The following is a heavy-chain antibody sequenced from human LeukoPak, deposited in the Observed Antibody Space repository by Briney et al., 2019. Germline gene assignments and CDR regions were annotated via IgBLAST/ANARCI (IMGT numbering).Heavy chain of an antibody. J-gene: IGHJ4*02. Sequence: VWSLRLSWAASGFSFSSYWMSWVRQAPGEGLEWVANIKKDGSEKYYVDSVKGRFTDSRDNAKNSLYRQINRLRAEDTAMYCCARDLWDGWGQGSLDSVCS. CDR1: GFSFSSYW. V-gene: IGHV3-7*01. D-gene: IGHD1-26*01. CDR2: IKKDGSEK. CDR3: ARDLWDG.